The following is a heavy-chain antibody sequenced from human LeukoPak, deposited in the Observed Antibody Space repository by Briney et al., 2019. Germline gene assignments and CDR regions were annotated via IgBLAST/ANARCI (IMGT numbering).Heavy chain of an antibody. CDR3: ASSAAPLNDAFDI. Sequence: GASAKVSCKASGYTFTSYGISWVRQAPGQGLEWMGWISAYNGNTNYAQKPQGRVTMTTDTSTSTAYMELRSLRSDDTAVYYCASSAAPLNDAFDIWGQGTMVTVSS. CDR2: ISAYNGNT. J-gene: IGHJ3*02. D-gene: IGHD2-2*01. V-gene: IGHV1-18*01. CDR1: GYTFTSYG.